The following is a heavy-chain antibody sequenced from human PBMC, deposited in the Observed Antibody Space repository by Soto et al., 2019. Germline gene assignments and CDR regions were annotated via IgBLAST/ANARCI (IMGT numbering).Heavy chain of an antibody. Sequence: QVQLLQSGPEVKKPGASVKLSCKASGYTFRNYGINWVRQAPGQGLEGMGWISPYNGDTNHAQNFQGRVTLATDTPTSTAYLELRGLKSDDTAMYYCARDGRKFVPNSENFDIWGQGTTVTVSS. CDR1: GYTFRNYG. J-gene: IGHJ3*02. V-gene: IGHV1-18*01. D-gene: IGHD6-6*01. CDR3: ARDGRKFVPNSENFDI. CDR2: ISPYNGDT.